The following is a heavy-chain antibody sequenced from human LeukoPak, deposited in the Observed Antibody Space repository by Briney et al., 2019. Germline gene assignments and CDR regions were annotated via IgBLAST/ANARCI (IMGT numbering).Heavy chain of an antibody. D-gene: IGHD4-17*01. CDR2: IYYSGST. V-gene: IGHV4-31*03. CDR1: GGSISSGVYC. Sequence: PSQTLSLTCTVSGGSISSGVYCWSWIRQHPGKGLEWIGYIYYSGSTYYNPSLKSRVTISVDTSKNQFSLKLSSVTAADTAVYYCARGSRAVTTRDFLLDYWGQGTLVTVSS. J-gene: IGHJ4*02. CDR3: ARGSRAVTTRDFLLDY.